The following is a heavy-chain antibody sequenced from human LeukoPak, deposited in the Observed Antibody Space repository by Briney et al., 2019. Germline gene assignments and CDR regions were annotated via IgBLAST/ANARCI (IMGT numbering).Heavy chain of an antibody. Sequence: SETLSLTCTVSGGSISSSSYYWGWIRQPPGKGLEWIGSIYYSGSTYYNPSLKSRVTIPVDRSKNHFSLRLSSVTAADTAVYYCARGENVVAATRRWGQGTLVTVSS. V-gene: IGHV4-39*02. D-gene: IGHD2-15*01. CDR2: IYYSGST. CDR3: ARGENVVAATRR. CDR1: GGSISSSSYY. J-gene: IGHJ4*02.